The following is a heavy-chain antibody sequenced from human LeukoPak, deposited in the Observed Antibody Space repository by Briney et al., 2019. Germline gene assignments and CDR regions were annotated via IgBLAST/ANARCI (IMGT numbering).Heavy chain of an antibody. CDR3: STAMGSDDAFDI. Sequence: KSGGSLRLSCAASGFTFSNAGMSGVRQAPGKGREWVGRIKSKTDGGKTDYAAPVKGRSTISRDDSKDTLYLQMNSLKTEDTAVYYCSTAMGSDDAFDIWGQGTMVTVSS. V-gene: IGHV3-15*01. CDR1: GFTFSNAG. D-gene: IGHD1-26*01. CDR2: IKSKTDGGKT. J-gene: IGHJ3*02.